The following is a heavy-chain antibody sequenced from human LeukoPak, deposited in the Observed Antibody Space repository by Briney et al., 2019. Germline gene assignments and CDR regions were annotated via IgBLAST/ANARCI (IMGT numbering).Heavy chain of an antibody. CDR1: GGTFSSYA. CDR2: IIPIFGTA. Sequence: SVKVSCKASGGTFSSYAISWVRQAPGQGLEWMGGIIPIFGTANYAQKFQGRVTITADESTSTAYMELSSLRSEDTAVYYCVTLGNWNDGPYYFDYWGQGTLVTVSS. V-gene: IGHV1-69*13. J-gene: IGHJ4*02. D-gene: IGHD1-1*01. CDR3: VTLGNWNDGPYYFDY.